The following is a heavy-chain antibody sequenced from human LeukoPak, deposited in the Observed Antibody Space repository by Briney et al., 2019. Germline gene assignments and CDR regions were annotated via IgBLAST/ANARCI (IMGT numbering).Heavy chain of an antibody. CDR2: IIPIFGTA. CDR3: ARDRYGVRSGSYDY. D-gene: IGHD1-26*01. J-gene: IGHJ4*02. Sequence: ASVKVSCKASGGTFSSYAISWVRQAPGQGLEWMGGIIPIFGTANYAQKFQGRVTITADESTSTAYMELRSLTSDDTAVHYCARDRYGVRSGSYDYWGQGTLVTVSS. CDR1: GGTFSSYA. V-gene: IGHV1-69*13.